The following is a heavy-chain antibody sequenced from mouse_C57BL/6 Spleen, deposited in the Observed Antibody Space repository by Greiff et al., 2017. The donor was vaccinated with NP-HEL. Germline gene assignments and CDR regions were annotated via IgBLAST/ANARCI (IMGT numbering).Heavy chain of an antibody. CDR3: VRLSYYSSSDY. Sequence: QVQLQQSGPELVKPGASVKISCKASGYAFSSSWMNWVKQRPGKGLEWIGRIYPGDGDTNYNGKFKGKATLTADKSSSTAYMQLRSLTSEDSAVYFCVRLSYYSSSDYSSQGTTLTVSS. J-gene: IGHJ2*01. CDR1: GYAFSSSW. V-gene: IGHV1-82*01. CDR2: IYPGDGDT. D-gene: IGHD1-1*01.